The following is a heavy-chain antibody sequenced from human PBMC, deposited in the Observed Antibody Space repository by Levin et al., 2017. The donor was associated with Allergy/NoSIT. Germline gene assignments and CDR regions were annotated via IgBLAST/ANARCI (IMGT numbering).Heavy chain of an antibody. D-gene: IGHD1-26*01. CDR3: AQEIKFAGFTYYFDS. CDR2: ISDSGGNT. V-gene: IGHV3-23*01. Sequence: SGESLKISCAASGFSFSNYFMTWVRQAPGKGLEWISAISDSGGNTYYADSVKGRFTISRDNSQNTLFLQMNSLRAEDTAVYYCAQEIKFAGFTYYFDSWGHGTLVTVSS. J-gene: IGHJ5*01. CDR1: GFSFSNYF.